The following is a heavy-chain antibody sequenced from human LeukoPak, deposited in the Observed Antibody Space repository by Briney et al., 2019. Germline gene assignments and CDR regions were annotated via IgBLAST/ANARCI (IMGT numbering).Heavy chain of an antibody. D-gene: IGHD2-21*02. CDR1: GFPFMSYG. J-gene: IGHJ4*02. CDR2: IWYDGSSQ. Sequence: GGSLRLSCEASGFPFMSYGMHWVRQAPGKGLEWVSVIWYDGSSQDYAASVKGRFTISRDNPKSTLYLQMNSLRVEDTAVYYCARENCGGDCPPDYWGQGTLVTVSS. V-gene: IGHV3-33*01. CDR3: ARENCGGDCPPDY.